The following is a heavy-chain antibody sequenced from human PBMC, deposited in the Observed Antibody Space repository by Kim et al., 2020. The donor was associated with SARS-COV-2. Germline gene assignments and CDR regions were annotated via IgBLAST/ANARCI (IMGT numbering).Heavy chain of an antibody. CDR3: ARDVDLSGYSRGGNWFDP. Sequence: KRRVTISVDTSQNQFSLKLSSVTAADTAVYYCARDVDLSGYSRGGNWFDPWGQGTLVTVSS. J-gene: IGHJ5*02. V-gene: IGHV4-39*07. D-gene: IGHD6-13*01.